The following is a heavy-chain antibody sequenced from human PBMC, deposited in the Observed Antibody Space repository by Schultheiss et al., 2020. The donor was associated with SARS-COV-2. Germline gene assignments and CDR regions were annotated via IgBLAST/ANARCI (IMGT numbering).Heavy chain of an antibody. Sequence: GESLKISCSASGFTFSSYAMHWVRQAPGKGLEYVSAISSNGGSTYYADSVKGRFTISRDNSKNTLYRQMSSLRAEDTAVYYCVTVGEYGDYARNFDYWGQGTVVTVAS. D-gene: IGHD4-17*01. V-gene: IGHV3-64D*06. J-gene: IGHJ4*02. CDR2: ISSNGGST. CDR3: VTVGEYGDYARNFDY. CDR1: GFTFSSYA.